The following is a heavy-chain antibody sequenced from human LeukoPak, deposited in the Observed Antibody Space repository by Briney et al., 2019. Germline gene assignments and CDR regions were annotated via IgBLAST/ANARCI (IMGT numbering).Heavy chain of an antibody. CDR3: ARRGGSSSRRSPIDY. CDR1: GFTFSDYW. CDR2: IKQDGSQR. D-gene: IGHD6-6*01. V-gene: IGHV3-7*01. J-gene: IGHJ4*02. Sequence: GGSLRLSCTASGFTFSDYWMTWFRQAPGKGPEWVANIKQDGSQRYYVDSVRGRFTISRDNAKNSLFLQMNGLRAEDTAVYYCARRGGSSSRRSPIDYWGQGTLVTVSS.